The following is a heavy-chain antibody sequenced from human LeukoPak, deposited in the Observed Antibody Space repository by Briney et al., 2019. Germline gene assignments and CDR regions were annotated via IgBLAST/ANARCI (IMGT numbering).Heavy chain of an antibody. D-gene: IGHD6-19*01. Sequence: GGSLRFSCAASGFTFSDYYMSWIRQAPGKGLEWVSYISSSGSTIYYADSVKGRFTISRDNAKNSLYLQMNSLRAEDTAVYYCASDSYSSGWYFDYWGQGTLVTVSS. CDR1: GFTFSDYY. V-gene: IGHV3-11*01. CDR3: ASDSYSSGWYFDY. CDR2: ISSSGSTI. J-gene: IGHJ4*02.